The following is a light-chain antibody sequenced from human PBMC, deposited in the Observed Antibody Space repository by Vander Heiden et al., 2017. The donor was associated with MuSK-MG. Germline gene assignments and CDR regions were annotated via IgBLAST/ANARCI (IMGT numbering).Light chain of an antibody. J-gene: IGKJ4*01. Sequence: DIQMTQSPSSLSASVGDRVTITCRAGQSISSLLTWYQHKPGQAPTLLIYAASRLQSGAPPRISGSGSGTDSTLTISSLKTEDFATDDCQQSYRTPLTFGGGTKVEIK. V-gene: IGKV1-39*01. CDR2: AAS. CDR3: QQSYRTPLT. CDR1: QSISSL.